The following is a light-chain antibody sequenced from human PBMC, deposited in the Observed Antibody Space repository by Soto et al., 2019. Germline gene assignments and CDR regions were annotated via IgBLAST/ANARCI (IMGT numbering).Light chain of an antibody. CDR1: SSDVGGYIY. Sequence: QSALTQPASVSGSPGQSITISCTGTSSDVGGYIYVSWYQQHPGKAPKLMIYDVTSRPSGVSYRYSGSKSGNTASLTISGLQAEDEADYYCSSYTPSSSYVFGTGTKLTVL. V-gene: IGLV2-14*01. CDR3: SSYTPSSSYV. CDR2: DVT. J-gene: IGLJ1*01.